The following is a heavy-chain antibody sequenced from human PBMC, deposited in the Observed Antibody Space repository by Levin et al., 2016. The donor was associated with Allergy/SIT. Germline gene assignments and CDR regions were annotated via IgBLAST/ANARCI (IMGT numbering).Heavy chain of an antibody. D-gene: IGHD3-10*01. V-gene: IGHV1-69*01. CDR3: ARDGERITMVRGVIINRGRGDYYYYMDV. CDR2: IIPIFGTA. J-gene: IGHJ6*03. Sequence: WVRQAPGQGLEWMGGIIPIFGTANYAQKFQGRVTITADESTSTAYMELSSLRSEDTAVYYCARDGERITMVRGVIINRGRGDYYYYMDVWGKGTTVTVSS.